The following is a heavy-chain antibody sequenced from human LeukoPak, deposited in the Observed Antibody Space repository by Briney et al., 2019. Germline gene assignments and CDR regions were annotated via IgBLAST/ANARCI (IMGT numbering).Heavy chain of an antibody. J-gene: IGHJ4*02. CDR3: ARNRYYYDSSGYYDY. CDR2: IYTSGRT. V-gene: IGHV4-4*07. CDR1: GGSISSYY. D-gene: IGHD3-22*01. Sequence: SETLSLTSTVAGGSISSYYWSWIRQPAGGGLGCIGRIYTSGRTSYNPSLKSRATISVDTSKNPFSLKLSSVTAADTAVYYCARNRYYYDSSGYYDYWGQGTLVTVSS.